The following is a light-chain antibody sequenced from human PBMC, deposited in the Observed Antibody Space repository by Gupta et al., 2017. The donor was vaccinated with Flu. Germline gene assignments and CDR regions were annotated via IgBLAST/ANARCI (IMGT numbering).Light chain of an antibody. J-gene: IGLJ1*01. V-gene: IGLV3-19*01. CDR2: RKY. CDR3: SSRDSTTNHNYV. CDR1: SLRSYY. Sequence: SSELTQDPAVSVALGQTVRITCQGDSLRSYYATWYQQRPGQAPVVVSYRKYNRPSGIPDRFSGSASGNTASLTITGAQAEDEADYYCSSRDSTTNHNYVFGTGTRVTVL.